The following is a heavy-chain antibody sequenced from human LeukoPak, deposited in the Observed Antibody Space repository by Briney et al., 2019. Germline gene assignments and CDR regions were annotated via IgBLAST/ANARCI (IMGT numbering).Heavy chain of an antibody. CDR3: ASLPPDYAGDY. Sequence: SSETLSLTCTVSGGSISSSSYYWGWIRQPPGKGLEWIGSIYYSGSTYYNPSLKSRVTISVDTSKNQFSLKLSSVTAADTAVYYCASLPPDYAGDYWGQGTLVTVSS. CDR2: IYYSGST. J-gene: IGHJ4*02. D-gene: IGHD4-17*01. V-gene: IGHV4-39*01. CDR1: GGSISSSSYY.